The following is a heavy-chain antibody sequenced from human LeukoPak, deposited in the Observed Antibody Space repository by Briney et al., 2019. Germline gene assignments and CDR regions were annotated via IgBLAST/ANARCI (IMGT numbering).Heavy chain of an antibody. CDR2: ISSSSSYI. CDR1: GFTFSRYS. Sequence: PGGSLGLSCAASGFTFSRYSMNWVRQAPGKGLEWVSSISSSSSYIYYADSVEGRFTVSRDNAKNSLYLQMNSLRAEDTAVYYCARVAEDSSGWYGWDPYYFDYWGQGTLVTVSS. J-gene: IGHJ4*02. V-gene: IGHV3-21*01. D-gene: IGHD6-19*01. CDR3: ARVAEDSSGWYGWDPYYFDY.